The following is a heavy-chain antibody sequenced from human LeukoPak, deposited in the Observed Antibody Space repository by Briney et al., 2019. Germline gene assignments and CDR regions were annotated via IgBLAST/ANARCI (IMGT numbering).Heavy chain of an antibody. CDR2: IVVASGNT. CDR3: AAAPIEMQQRGFDY. CDR1: GFTFTNSA. J-gene: IGHJ4*02. V-gene: IGHV1-58*02. D-gene: IGHD5-24*01. Sequence: GASVKVSCKASGFTFTNSAMQWVRQARGKRLEWIGWIVVASGNTKYAQKFQERVTITRDMSTSTAYMELSSLSPEDTAVYYCAAAPIEMQQRGFDYWGQGTLVTVSS.